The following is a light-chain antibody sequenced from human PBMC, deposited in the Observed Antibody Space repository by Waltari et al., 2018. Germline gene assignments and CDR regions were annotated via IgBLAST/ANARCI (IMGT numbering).Light chain of an antibody. CDR1: SSNLGTVYD. CDR3: QTYDTSLSRV. CDR2: RNI. J-gene: IGLJ3*02. Sequence: QSVLTQPPSVSGAPGQRVTISCTGSSSNLGTVYDVHWYQQFPGTAPKLLIYRNINRPSGVPDRFSGSKSGTSASLVITGLQAEDEADYYCQTYDTSLSRVFGGGTKLTVL. V-gene: IGLV1-40*01.